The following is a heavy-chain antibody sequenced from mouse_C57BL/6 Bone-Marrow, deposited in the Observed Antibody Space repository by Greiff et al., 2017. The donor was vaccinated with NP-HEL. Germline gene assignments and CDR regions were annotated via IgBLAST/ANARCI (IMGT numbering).Heavy chain of an antibody. V-gene: IGHV14-4*01. Sequence: VQLQQSGAELVRPGASVKLSCTASGFNIKDDYMHWVKQRPEQGLEWIGWIDPENGDTEYASKFQGKATITADTSSNSAYLQLSSLTSEDTAVYYCTTGSPAWFAYWGQGTLVTVSA. J-gene: IGHJ3*01. CDR3: TTGSPAWFAY. D-gene: IGHD1-1*02. CDR2: IDPENGDT. CDR1: GFNIKDDY.